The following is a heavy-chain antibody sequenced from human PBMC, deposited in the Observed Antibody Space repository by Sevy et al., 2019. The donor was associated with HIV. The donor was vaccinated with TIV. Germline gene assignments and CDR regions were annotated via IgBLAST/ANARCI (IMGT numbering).Heavy chain of an antibody. CDR1: GGSISSGSYY. V-gene: IGHV4-61*02. D-gene: IGHD1-26*01. CDR2: IYTSGST. J-gene: IGHJ4*02. CDR3: ARGVGATRLYYFDY. Sequence: SETLSLTCTVSGGSISSGSYYWSWIRQPAGKGLEWIGRIYTSGSTNYNPSLKSRVTISVDTSKNQFSLKLSSVTAADTAVYYCARGVGATRLYYFDYWGQGTLVTVSS.